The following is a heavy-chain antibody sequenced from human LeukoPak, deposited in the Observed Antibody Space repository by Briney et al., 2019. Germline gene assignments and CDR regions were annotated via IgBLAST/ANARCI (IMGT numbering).Heavy chain of an antibody. CDR2: IYYSGTI. V-gene: IGHV4-28*05. D-gene: IGHD3-10*01. J-gene: IGHJ6*03. CDR3: ARSSGGPYYMDV. CDR1: GYSLSSNNW. Sequence: SDTLSLTCAVSGYSLSSNNWWGWIRQPPGKGLEWIGYIYYSGTIYYNPSLKSRVTMSIDTSKNQFSLKLSSVTAVDTAVYYCARSSGGPYYMDVWGKGTTVTVSS.